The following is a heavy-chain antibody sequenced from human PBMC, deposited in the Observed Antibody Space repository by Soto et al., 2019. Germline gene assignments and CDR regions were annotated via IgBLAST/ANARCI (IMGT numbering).Heavy chain of an antibody. J-gene: IGHJ6*02. CDR2: IKTSAGGGAT. Sequence: ESAGGLVKPGGSLRPSCVASGFSFNEAWMNWVRQAPGQGLEWVGRIKTSAGGGATNYAAPVQGRFTISRDDSKNTLYLHMNSRRTADTAIYYYTTGSVEGIWGQGTTVIVSS. V-gene: IGHV3-15*07. D-gene: IGHD2-15*01. CDR3: TTGSVEGI. CDR1: GFSFNEAW.